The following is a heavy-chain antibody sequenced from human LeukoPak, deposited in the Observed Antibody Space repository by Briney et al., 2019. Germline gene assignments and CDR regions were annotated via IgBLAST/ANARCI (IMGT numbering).Heavy chain of an antibody. J-gene: IGHJ4*02. CDR2: ISSSSSTI. Sequence: GGSLRLSCAASGFTFSSYSMNWVRQAPGKGLEWVSYISSSSSTIYYADSVKGRFTISRDNAKNSLYLQMNSLRAEDTAVYYCAREYYDFWSGYYTRGFDYWGQGTLVTVSS. CDR1: GFTFSSYS. D-gene: IGHD3-3*01. V-gene: IGHV3-48*01. CDR3: AREYYDFWSGYYTRGFDY.